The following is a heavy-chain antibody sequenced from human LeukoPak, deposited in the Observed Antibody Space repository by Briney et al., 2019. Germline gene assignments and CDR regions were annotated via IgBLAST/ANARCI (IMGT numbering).Heavy chain of an antibody. V-gene: IGHV1-18*01. CDR3: ARLDGGVWFGELAPLIDY. J-gene: IGHJ4*02. Sequence: ASVKVSCKASGYTFTSYGISWVRQAPGQGLEWMGWISAYNGNTNYAQKLQGRVTMTTDTSTSTAYMELRSLRSDDTAVYYCARLDGGVWFGELAPLIDYWGQGTLVTVSS. D-gene: IGHD3-10*01. CDR2: ISAYNGNT. CDR1: GYTFTSYG.